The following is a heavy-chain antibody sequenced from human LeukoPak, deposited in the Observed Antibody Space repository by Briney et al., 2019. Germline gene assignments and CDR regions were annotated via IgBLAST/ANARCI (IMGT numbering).Heavy chain of an antibody. CDR3: ASRDKGYYYGMDV. D-gene: IGHD5-24*01. V-gene: IGHV3-66*01. CDR2: IYSGGST. Sequence: GGSLRLSCAASGFTISSNYMSWVRQAPGKGLEWVSLIYSGGSTYYANSVKGRFTISRDNSKNTLYLQMNSLRAEDTAVYYCASRDKGYYYGMDVWGQGTTVTVSS. CDR1: GFTISSNY. J-gene: IGHJ6*02.